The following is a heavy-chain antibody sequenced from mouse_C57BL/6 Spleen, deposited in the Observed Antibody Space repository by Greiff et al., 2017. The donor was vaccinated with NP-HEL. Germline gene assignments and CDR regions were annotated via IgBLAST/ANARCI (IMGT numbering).Heavy chain of an antibody. D-gene: IGHD1-1*01. V-gene: IGHV1-82*01. CDR1: GYAFSSSW. J-gene: IGHJ3*01. CDR3: ARRGDYDGWFAY. Sequence: VQLQQSGPELVKPGASVKISCKASGYAFSSSWMNWVKQRPGKGLEWIGRIYPGDGDTNYNGKFKGKATLTADKSSSTAYMQLSSLTSEDSAVYFCARRGDYDGWFAYWGQWTLVTVSA. CDR2: IYPGDGDT.